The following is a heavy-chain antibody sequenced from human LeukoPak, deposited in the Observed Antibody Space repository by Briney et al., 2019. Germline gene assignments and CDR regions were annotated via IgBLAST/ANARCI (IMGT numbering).Heavy chain of an antibody. D-gene: IGHD6-19*01. CDR3: ARYTQWRNAFDI. J-gene: IGHJ3*02. Sequence: PGGSLRLSCAASGFTVSSNYMSWVRQAPGKGLEWVSVIYSGGSTYYAGSVKGRFTISRHNSKNPLYLQMTSLRAEDTAVYYCARYTQWRNAFDIWGQGTMVTVSS. CDR1: GFTVSSNY. V-gene: IGHV3-53*04. CDR2: IYSGGST.